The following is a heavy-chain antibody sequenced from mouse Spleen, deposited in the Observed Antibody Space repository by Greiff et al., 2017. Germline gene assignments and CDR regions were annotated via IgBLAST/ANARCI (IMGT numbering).Heavy chain of an antibody. J-gene: IGHJ4*01. CDR3: ARGKYYYGSSSGYYAMDY. CDR1: GYTFTSYW. CDR2: IDPNSGGT. D-gene: IGHD1-1*01. Sequence: QVQLQQPGAELVKPGASVKLSCKASGYTFTSYWMHWVKQRPGRGLEWIGRIDPNSGGTKYNEKFKSKATLTVDKPSSTAYMQLSSLTSEDSAVYYCARGKYYYGSSSGYYAMDYWGQGTSVTVSS. V-gene: IGHV1-72*01.